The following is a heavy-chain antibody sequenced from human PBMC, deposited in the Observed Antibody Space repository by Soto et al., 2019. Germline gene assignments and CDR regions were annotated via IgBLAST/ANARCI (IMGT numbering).Heavy chain of an antibody. CDR1: GDSINSRSYY. Sequence: SETLSLTCTVTGDSINSRSYYWGWIRQPPGKGLEWIGSIYYSGRTYNNPSLRSRVSMSIDTSKDQFSLKLKSVTAADTALYFCARQRTSVVTQAYFDVSGPGSPGTVSS. V-gene: IGHV4-39*01. CDR3: ARQRTSVVTQAYFDV. J-gene: IGHJ4*02. CDR2: IYYSGRT. D-gene: IGHD2-21*02.